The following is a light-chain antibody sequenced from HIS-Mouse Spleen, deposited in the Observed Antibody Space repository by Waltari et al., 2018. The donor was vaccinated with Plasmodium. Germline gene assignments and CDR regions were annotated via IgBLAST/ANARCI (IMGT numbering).Light chain of an antibody. CDR2: EVS. J-gene: IGLJ2*01. CDR3: SSYAGSNNLV. V-gene: IGLV2-8*01. CDR1: SSDVGGYNY. Sequence: QSALTQPPSASGSPGQSVTISCTGTSSDVGGYNYVSWYQQHPSKAPKRMIYEVSKRPAGVPDRFSGSKSGNTASLTVSGLQAEDEADYDCSSYAGSNNLVFGGGTKLTVL.